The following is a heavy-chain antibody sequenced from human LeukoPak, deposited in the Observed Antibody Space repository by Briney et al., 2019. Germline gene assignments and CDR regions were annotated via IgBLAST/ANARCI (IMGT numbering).Heavy chain of an antibody. D-gene: IGHD2-21*02. J-gene: IGHJ4*02. CDR1: GGSISSYY. CDR2: IYYSGST. CDR3: ARVNPYCGGDCYPHYFDY. V-gene: IGHV4-59*01. Sequence: SETLSLTCTVPGGSISSYYWSWIRQPPGKGLEWIGYIYYSGSTNYNPSLKSRVTISVDTSKNQFSLKLSSVTAADTAVYYCARVNPYCGGDCYPHYFDYWGQGTLVTVSS.